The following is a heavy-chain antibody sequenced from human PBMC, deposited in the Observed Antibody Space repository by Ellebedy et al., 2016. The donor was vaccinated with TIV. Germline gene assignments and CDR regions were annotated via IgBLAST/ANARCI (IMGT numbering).Heavy chain of an antibody. V-gene: IGHV3-23*01. CDR2: LNANGVVI. J-gene: IGHJ4*02. CDR3: AKDSGRSGWISDY. D-gene: IGHD3-10*01. CDR1: GFTFSSYA. Sequence: GESLKISCAASGFTFSSYAASWVRQAPGKGLEWVAGLNANGVVIAYADSVKGRSTISRDNSKNTLYLQMNSLRVEDTAIYFCAKDSGRSGWISDYWGQGTLVTVSS.